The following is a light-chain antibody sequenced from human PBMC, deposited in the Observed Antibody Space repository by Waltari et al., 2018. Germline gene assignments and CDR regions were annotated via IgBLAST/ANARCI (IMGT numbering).Light chain of an antibody. CDR1: QKIYTY. CDR2: SVS. V-gene: IGKV1-39*01. Sequence: DIQMTQSPSSLSASVGDRVTITCRASQKIYTYLNWYQQKAGKAPNLLISSVSTLQSGVPDRFSGSGSGTDFTLKISRVEAEDVGVYYCMQALQTPRTFGPGTKVDIK. J-gene: IGKJ3*01. CDR3: MQALQTPRT.